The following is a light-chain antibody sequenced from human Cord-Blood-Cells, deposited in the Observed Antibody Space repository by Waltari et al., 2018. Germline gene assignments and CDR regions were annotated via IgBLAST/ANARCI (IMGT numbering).Light chain of an antibody. CDR3: CSYAGSSTWV. CDR1: RSDVGSYNL. Sequence: QSALTHPASVSGSPGQSITISCTGTRSDVGSYNLVSWYQQHPGKAPKLMVYEGSNRPSGVSNRFSGSKSGNTASLTSSGLQAEDEADYYCCSYAGSSTWVFGGGTKLTVL. V-gene: IGLV2-23*01. J-gene: IGLJ3*02. CDR2: EGS.